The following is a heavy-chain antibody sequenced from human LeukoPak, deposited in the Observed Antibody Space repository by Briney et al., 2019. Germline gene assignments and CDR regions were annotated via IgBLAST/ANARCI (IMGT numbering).Heavy chain of an antibody. D-gene: IGHD6-19*01. V-gene: IGHV1-2*02. J-gene: IGHJ5*01. CDR2: INPHNGDT. CDR3: ARGVYSGWYTHNWLDS. CDR1: GYSFTTYG. Sequence: ASVKVSCKASGYSFTTYGISWVRQAPGQGLEWMGWINPHNGDTNYEQMFQGRVTMTRDTSISTAYMELSSLRSDDTAVYYCARGVYSGWYTHNWLDSWGQGTLVTVSS.